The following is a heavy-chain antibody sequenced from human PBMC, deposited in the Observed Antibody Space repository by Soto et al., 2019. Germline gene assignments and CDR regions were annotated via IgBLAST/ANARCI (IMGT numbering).Heavy chain of an antibody. J-gene: IGHJ4*02. Sequence: EVQLVESGGGLVQPGGSLRLSCAASGFTFRSYWMHWVRQAPGKGLVWVSLIKSDGSTNYADSVKGRFTISRDNAKNTLYLQMNSLRVEDTAVYYCAGDPVPEYWGQGTLVTVSS. V-gene: IGHV3-74*01. CDR1: GFTFRSYW. CDR2: IKSDGST. CDR3: AGDPVPEY.